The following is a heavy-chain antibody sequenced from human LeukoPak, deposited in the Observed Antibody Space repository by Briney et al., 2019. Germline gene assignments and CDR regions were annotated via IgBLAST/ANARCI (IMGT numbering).Heavy chain of an antibody. CDR3: ARGSYDSSGYYYGSWFDP. D-gene: IGHD3-22*01. CDR2: IYYSGST. J-gene: IGHJ5*02. V-gene: IGHV4-59*01. Sequence: PSETLSLTCTVSGGSISSYYWSWIRQPPGKGLEWIGYIYYSGSTNYNPSLESRVTISVDTSKNQFSLKLSSVTAADTAVYYCARGSYDSSGYYYGSWFDPWGQGTLVTVSS. CDR1: GGSISSYY.